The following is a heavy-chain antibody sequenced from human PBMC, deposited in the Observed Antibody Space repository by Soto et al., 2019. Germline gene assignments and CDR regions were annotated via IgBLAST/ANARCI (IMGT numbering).Heavy chain of an antibody. V-gene: IGHV4-4*02. CDR2: IFHDGNT. CDR3: ARHEGWTGPDQ. CDR1: GASIGSGGW. D-gene: IGHD2-8*02. J-gene: IGHJ5*02. Sequence: SATLSVTCAVSGASIGSGGWWSWVRQPPGKGLEWIAEIFHDGNTNYSPSLKSRVTISVDKSQNQFSLNVYSVTAADTAVYYCARHEGWTGPDQWGQGTLVTVSS.